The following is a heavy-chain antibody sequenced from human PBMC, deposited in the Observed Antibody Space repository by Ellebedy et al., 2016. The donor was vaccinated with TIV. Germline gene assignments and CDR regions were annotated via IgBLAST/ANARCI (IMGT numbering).Heavy chain of an antibody. J-gene: IGHJ4*02. V-gene: IGHV4-61*01. CDR3: ARVAYGGLCEY. D-gene: IGHD4-23*01. CDR2: IYYSGRT. Sequence: MPSETLSLTCTVSGGSVSSTNHYWSWIRQPLGKGLEWTGYIYYSGRTDYNPSLKSRVTISIDMSKNQFSLRLSSVTAADTAVYYCARVAYGGLCEYWGQGALVTVSS. CDR1: GGSVSSTNHY.